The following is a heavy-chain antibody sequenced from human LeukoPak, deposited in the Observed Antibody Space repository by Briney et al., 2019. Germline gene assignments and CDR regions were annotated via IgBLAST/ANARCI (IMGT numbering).Heavy chain of an antibody. V-gene: IGHV3-30*02. J-gene: IGHJ4*02. Sequence: GGSLRLSCAASGFTFSSYGMHWVRQAPGKGLEWVAFIRYDGSNKYFADSVKGRFSISRDNPKNTLYLQMNSLRGEDTAVYYCAKEYGTARLDHWGQGTLPPSPQ. CDR3: AKEYGTARLDH. CDR2: IRYDGSNK. D-gene: IGHD4-17*01. CDR1: GFTFSSYG.